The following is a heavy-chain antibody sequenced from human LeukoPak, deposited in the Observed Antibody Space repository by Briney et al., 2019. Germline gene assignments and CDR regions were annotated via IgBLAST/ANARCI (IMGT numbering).Heavy chain of an antibody. CDR2: IYYSGST. CDR3: ARYYGSGNFDY. Sequence: KPSETLSLTCTVSGGSISSGSYYWGWIRQPPGKGLEWIGSIYYSGSTYYNPPLKSRVTISVDTSKNQFSLKLSSVTAADTAVYYCARYYGSGNFDYWGQGTLVTVSS. D-gene: IGHD3-10*01. V-gene: IGHV4-39*01. CDR1: GGSISSGSYY. J-gene: IGHJ4*02.